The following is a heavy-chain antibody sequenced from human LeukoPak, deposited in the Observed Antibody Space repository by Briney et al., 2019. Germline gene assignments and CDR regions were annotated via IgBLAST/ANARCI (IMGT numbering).Heavy chain of an antibody. D-gene: IGHD6-19*01. J-gene: IGHJ5*02. CDR1: GYTFTSYD. V-gene: IGHV1-8*01. CDR3: ARGKAVAGKPFDP. CDR2: MNPNSGNT. Sequence: ASVKVSCKASGYTFTSYDINWVRQAIGQGLEWMGWMNPNSGNTGYAQKFQGRVTMTRNTSISTAYIELSSLRSEDTAVYYCARGKAVAGKPFDPWGQGTLVTVSS.